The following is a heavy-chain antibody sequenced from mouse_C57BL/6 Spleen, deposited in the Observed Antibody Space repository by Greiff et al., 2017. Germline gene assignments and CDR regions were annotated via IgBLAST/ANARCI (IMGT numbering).Heavy chain of an antibody. CDR1: GFTFSSYA. Sequence: EVKLMESGEGLVKPGGSLKLSCAASGFTFSSYAMSWVRQTPEKRLEWVAYISSGGDYIYYADTVKGRCTISRDNARNTLYLQMSSLKSEDTAMYYCTRKGTGPFDYWGQGTTLTVSS. D-gene: IGHD4-1*01. J-gene: IGHJ2*01. CDR2: ISSGGDYI. CDR3: TRKGTGPFDY. V-gene: IGHV5-9-1*02.